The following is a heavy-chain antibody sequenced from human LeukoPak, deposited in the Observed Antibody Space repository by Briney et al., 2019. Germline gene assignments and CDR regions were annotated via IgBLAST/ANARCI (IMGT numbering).Heavy chain of an antibody. D-gene: IGHD1/OR15-1a*01. CDR2: INKDESEK. CDR1: GFPFSSYW. CDR3: ARNNDMDV. J-gene: IGHJ6*02. Sequence: PGGSLRLSCVASGFPFSSYWMTWVRQAPGKGPEWVANINKDESEKYYVDSVKGRFTISRDTAKNSLYLQMNNLRAEDTALYYCARNNDMDVWGQGTTVIVSS. V-gene: IGHV3-7*03.